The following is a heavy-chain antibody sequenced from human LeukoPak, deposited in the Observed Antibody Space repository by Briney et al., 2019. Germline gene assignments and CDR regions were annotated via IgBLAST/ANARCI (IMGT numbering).Heavy chain of an antibody. CDR1: GVTFSTYW. D-gene: IGHD5/OR15-5a*01. J-gene: IGHJ4*02. Sequence: PGGSLRLYCAASGVTFSTYWMSWVRQTPEKGLEFVANIKQDGSVKNYMDSLKGRSTISRDNARESLYLDINSLRADDTAVYYCARYPESSAFDLCGQGALVTVSA. CDR3: ARYPESSAFDL. V-gene: IGHV3-7*01. CDR2: IKQDGSVK.